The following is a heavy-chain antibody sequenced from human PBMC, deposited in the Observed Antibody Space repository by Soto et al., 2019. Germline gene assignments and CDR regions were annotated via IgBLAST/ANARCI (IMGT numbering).Heavy chain of an antibody. CDR3: TRPASVYCSGGSCYRGKYYYYYYGMDV. CDR1: GFTFSGSA. J-gene: IGHJ6*02. D-gene: IGHD2-15*01. CDR2: IRSKANSYAT. Sequence: GGSLRLSCAASGFTFSGSAMHWVRQASGKGLEWVGRIRSKANSYATAYVASVKGRFTISRDDSKNTAYLQMNSLKTEDTAVYYCTRPASVYCSGGSCYRGKYYYYYYGMDVWGQGTTVTVSS. V-gene: IGHV3-73*01.